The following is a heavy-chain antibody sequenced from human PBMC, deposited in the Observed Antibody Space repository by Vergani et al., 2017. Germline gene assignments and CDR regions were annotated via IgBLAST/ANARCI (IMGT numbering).Heavy chain of an antibody. D-gene: IGHD4-17*01. CDR3: ARGARDYGELGDF. CDR2: IWYDGSNK. J-gene: IGHJ4*02. Sequence: QVQLVESGGGVVQPGRSLRLSCAASGFTFSSYVMHWVRQAPGKGLEWVAVIWYDGSNKYYADSVKGRFTISRDNSKNTLYLQMNTLRDEDTAIYYCARGARDYGELGDFWSQGTLVTVSS. V-gene: IGHV3-33*01. CDR1: GFTFSSYV.